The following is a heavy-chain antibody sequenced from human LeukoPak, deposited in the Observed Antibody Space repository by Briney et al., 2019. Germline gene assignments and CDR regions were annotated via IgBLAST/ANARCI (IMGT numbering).Heavy chain of an antibody. J-gene: IGHJ6*02. D-gene: IGHD3-3*01. CDR1: GGSISSGGYY. CDR2: IYYSGST. V-gene: IGHV4-31*03. Sequence: SQTLSLTCTVSGGSISSGGYYWSWIRQHPGKGLEWIGYIYYSGSTYYNPSLKSRVTISVDTSKNQFSLKLSSVTAADTAVYYCARAPPPLRFLEWLSPMDVWSQGTTVTVSS. CDR3: ARAPPPLRFLEWLSPMDV.